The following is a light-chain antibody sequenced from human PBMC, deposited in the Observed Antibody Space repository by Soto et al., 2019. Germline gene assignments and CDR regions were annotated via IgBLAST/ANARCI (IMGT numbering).Light chain of an antibody. CDR3: QQYGSSPLT. Sequence: VLTQSPGALFLSPGERATLSCRASETVTNNLARYQQKPGQAPRLLIFGASSRATDIPDRFSGSGSGTDFTLTISRLEPEDFAVYYCQQYGSSPLTFGHGTKVDIK. CDR2: GAS. CDR1: ETVTNN. V-gene: IGKV3-20*01. J-gene: IGKJ1*01.